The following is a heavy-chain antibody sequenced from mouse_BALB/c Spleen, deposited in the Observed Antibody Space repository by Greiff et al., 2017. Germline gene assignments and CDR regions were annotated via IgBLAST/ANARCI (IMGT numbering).Heavy chain of an antibody. D-gene: IGHD2-14*01. CDR1: GYSITSGYY. Sequence: EVKLLESGPGLVKPSQSLSLTCSVTGYSITSGYYWCWIRQFPGNQLEWMGYISYDGSNNYNPSLKNRISITRDTSTNQFFLKLNSVTTEDTATYYCASYYRYDGDYFDYWGQGTTLTVSS. CDR3: ASYYRYDGDYFDY. V-gene: IGHV3-6*02. J-gene: IGHJ2*01. CDR2: ISYDGSN.